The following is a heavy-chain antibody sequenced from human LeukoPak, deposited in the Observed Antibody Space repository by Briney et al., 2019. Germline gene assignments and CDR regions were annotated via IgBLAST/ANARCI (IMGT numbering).Heavy chain of an antibody. CDR2: INPNSGGT. D-gene: IGHD3-22*01. J-gene: IGHJ6*04. CDR1: GYTFTGNY. CDR3: ASGPWLDV. V-gene: IGHV1-2*06. Sequence: ASVKVSCKASGYTFTGNYMHWVRQAPGQGLEWMGRINPNSGGTNYAQKFQGRVSMTTDTSISTGYMELRRLRSGDTAVYYCASGPWLDVWGKGTTVTVSS.